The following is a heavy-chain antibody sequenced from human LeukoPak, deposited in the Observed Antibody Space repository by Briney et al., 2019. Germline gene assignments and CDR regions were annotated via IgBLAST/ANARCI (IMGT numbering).Heavy chain of an antibody. CDR2: INPSGGST. Sequence: ASVKVSCKASGYTFTGYYMHWVRQAPGQGLEWMGIINPSGGSTSYAQKFQGRVTMTRDMSTSTVYMELSSLRSEDTAVYYCARGPPPTIFGVGGYYFDYWGQGTLVTVSS. D-gene: IGHD3-3*01. J-gene: IGHJ4*02. V-gene: IGHV1-46*01. CDR3: ARGPPPTIFGVGGYYFDY. CDR1: GYTFTGYY.